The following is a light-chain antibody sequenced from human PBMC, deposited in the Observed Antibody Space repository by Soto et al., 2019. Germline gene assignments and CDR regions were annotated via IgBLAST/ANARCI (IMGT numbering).Light chain of an antibody. CDR2: DAS. Sequence: IVLTQSPATLSLSPGERATLSCRASQSVSRYLAWYQQKPGQAPRLLIYDASNRATGIPARFSGSGSGTDFTLTISSLEPEDFAVYYCQQRSNWPLGVTFGPGTKVDIK. J-gene: IGKJ3*01. CDR1: QSVSRY. CDR3: QQRSNWPLGVT. V-gene: IGKV3-11*01.